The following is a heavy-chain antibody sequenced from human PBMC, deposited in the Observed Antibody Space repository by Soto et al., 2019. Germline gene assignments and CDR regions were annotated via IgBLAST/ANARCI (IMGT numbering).Heavy chain of an antibody. CDR2: INPSGGST. Sequence: ASVKVSCKASGYTFTSYYMHWVRQAPGQGLEWMGIINPSGGSTSYAQKFQGRVTMTRDTSTSTVYMELRSLRSDDTAVYYCARGTTANHYYYYYMDVWGKATTVTVSS. CDR3: ARGTTANHYYYYYMDV. J-gene: IGHJ6*03. V-gene: IGHV1-46*01. CDR1: GYTFTSYY. D-gene: IGHD4-4*01.